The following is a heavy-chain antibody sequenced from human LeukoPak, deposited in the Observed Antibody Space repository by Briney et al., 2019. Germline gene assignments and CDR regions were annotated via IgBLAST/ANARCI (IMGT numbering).Heavy chain of an antibody. D-gene: IGHD2-21*02. CDR2: ISSSGSTI. CDR1: GFTFSDYY. V-gene: IGHV3-11*04. CDR3: AKDRMTVFES. J-gene: IGHJ4*02. Sequence: GGSLRLSCAASGFTFSDYYMSWIRQAPGKGLEWVSYISSSGSTIYYADIVKGRFTISRDDSKNTMFLQMTNLRPDDTAVYFCAKDRMTVFESWGQGTLVTVSS.